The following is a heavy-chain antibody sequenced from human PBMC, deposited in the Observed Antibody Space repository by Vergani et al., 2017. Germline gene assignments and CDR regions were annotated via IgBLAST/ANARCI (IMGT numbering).Heavy chain of an antibody. CDR3: ARDRRIYLAEKEYYYYGMDV. J-gene: IGHJ6*02. V-gene: IGHV1-69*12. CDR1: GGTFSSYA. Sequence: QVQLVQSGAEVKKPGSSVKVSCKASGGTFSSYAIRWVRQAPGQGLEWMGGIIPIFGTANYAQKFQGRVTITADESTSTAYMELSSLRSEDTAVYYCARDRRIYLAEKEYYYYGMDVWGQGTTVTVSS. D-gene: IGHD2/OR15-2a*01. CDR2: IIPIFGTA.